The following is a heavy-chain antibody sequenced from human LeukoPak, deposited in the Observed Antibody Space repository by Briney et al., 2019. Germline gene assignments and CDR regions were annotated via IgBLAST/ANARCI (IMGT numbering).Heavy chain of an antibody. CDR3: ARVASGRHGGAFFYY. V-gene: IGHV5-51*03. CDR2: IYPGDSDT. J-gene: IGHJ4*02. D-gene: IGHD3-10*01. CDR1: GYGFTSYW. Sequence: KPGESLKISCKGSGYGFTSYWIGWVRQMPGKGLEWMGIIYPGDSDTRYRPSFQGQVTISADKSISTAYLQWSSLKASDTAMYYCARVASGRHGGAFFYYWGQGALVTVSS.